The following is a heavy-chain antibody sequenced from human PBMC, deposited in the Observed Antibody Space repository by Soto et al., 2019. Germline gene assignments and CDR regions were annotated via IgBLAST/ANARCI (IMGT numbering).Heavy chain of an antibody. CDR1: GFTFSSYW. CDR3: ARGPILTAPKFDP. Sequence: EVQLVESGGGLVQPGGSLRLSCAASGFTFSSYWMSWVRQAPGKGLEWVANIKQDGSEKYYVDSVKGRFTISRDNAKNSLYLQMNSLRAEDTAVYYCARGPILTAPKFDPWGQGTLVTVSS. D-gene: IGHD3-9*01. CDR2: IKQDGSEK. V-gene: IGHV3-7*04. J-gene: IGHJ5*02.